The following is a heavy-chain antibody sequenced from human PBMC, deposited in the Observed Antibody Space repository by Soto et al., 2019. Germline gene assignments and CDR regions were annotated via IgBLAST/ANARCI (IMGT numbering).Heavy chain of an antibody. V-gene: IGHV1-8*01. D-gene: IGHD2-2*01. CDR2: MNPNSGNT. J-gene: IGHJ6*03. CDR3: ARDGSTSYYYYYYYMDV. CDR1: GFTFTSYD. Sequence: GASVKVSCKASGFTFTSYDINWVRQATGQSLLWIGWMNPNSGNTGYAQKFQGRVTMTRNTSISTAYMELSSLRSEDTAVYYCARDGSTSYYYYYYYMDVWGKGTTVTVSS.